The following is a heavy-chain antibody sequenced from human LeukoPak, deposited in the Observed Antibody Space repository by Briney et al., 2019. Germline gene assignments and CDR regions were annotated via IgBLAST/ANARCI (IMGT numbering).Heavy chain of an antibody. Sequence: GGSLRLSCAASGFTFSSYAMSWVRQAPGKGLEGVSAISGSGGSTYYADSVKGRFTISRDNSKNALYLQMNSLRAEDTAVYYCAKSSTSLYTGFDYWGQGTLVTVSS. CDR3: AKSSTSLYTGFDY. D-gene: IGHD2-2*01. J-gene: IGHJ4*02. CDR1: GFTFSSYA. V-gene: IGHV3-23*01. CDR2: ISGSGGST.